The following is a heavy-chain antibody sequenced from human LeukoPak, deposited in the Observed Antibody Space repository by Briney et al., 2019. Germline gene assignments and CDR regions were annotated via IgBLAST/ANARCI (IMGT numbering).Heavy chain of an antibody. D-gene: IGHD2/OR15-2a*01. CDR2: IYYSGST. V-gene: IGHV4-59*08. J-gene: IGHJ6*03. CDR3: GRLDGLILYYHYMDV. Sequence: PSETLSLTCTVSGGSISSYYWSWIRQPPGKGLEWIGYIYYSGSTNYNPSLKSRVTISVDTSKNQFSLKLSSVTAADTAVYYCGRLDGLILYYHYMDVWGKGTTVTVSS. CDR1: GGSISSYY.